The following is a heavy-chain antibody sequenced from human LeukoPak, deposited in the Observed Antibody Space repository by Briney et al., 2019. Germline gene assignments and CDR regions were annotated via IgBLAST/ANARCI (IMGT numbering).Heavy chain of an antibody. D-gene: IGHD3-16*01. V-gene: IGHV3-21*01. CDR3: AREGGSFEY. CDR2: ITSSSSYI. Sequence: GGSLRLSCAASGFTFSTYSMNWVRQAPGKGLEWVSSITSSSSYIYYAGSVKGRFTISRDNAKKSLHLQMNSLRAEDTAVYYCAREGGSFEYWGQGTLVTVSS. J-gene: IGHJ4*02. CDR1: GFTFSTYS.